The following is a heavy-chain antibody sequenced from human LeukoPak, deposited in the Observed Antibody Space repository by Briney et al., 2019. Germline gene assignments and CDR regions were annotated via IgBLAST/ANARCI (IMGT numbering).Heavy chain of an antibody. CDR3: ARDLKEIYGDYVGGAFDI. CDR2: INPSGGAT. J-gene: IGHJ3*02. V-gene: IGHV1-46*01. D-gene: IGHD4-17*01. CDR1: GYTFTSYY. Sequence: ASVKVSCKASGYTFTSYYLHWVRQAPGQGLEWMGIINPSGGATNYARKFQGRVTITADKSTSTAYMELSSLRSEDTAVYYCARDLKEIYGDYVGGAFDIWGQGTMVTVSS.